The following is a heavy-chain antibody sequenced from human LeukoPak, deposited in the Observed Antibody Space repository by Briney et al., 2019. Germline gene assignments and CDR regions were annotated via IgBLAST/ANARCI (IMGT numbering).Heavy chain of an antibody. CDR1: GGSISRTTDY. J-gene: IGHJ5*02. CDR3: ARHVNTTTGAPIGWFDP. V-gene: IGHV4-39*01. Sequence: SETQSLTCTVSGGSISRTTDYWGWIRQPPGKGLEWIGSIFYSGTTYYNPSLKSRVTISVDTSKNQFSLKLTSVTAADTAVYYCARHVNTTTGAPIGWFDPWGQGTLVTVSS. CDR2: IFYSGTT. D-gene: IGHD2/OR15-2a*01.